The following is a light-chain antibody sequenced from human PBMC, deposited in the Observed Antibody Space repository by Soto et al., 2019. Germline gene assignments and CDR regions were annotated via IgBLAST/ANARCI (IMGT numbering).Light chain of an antibody. CDR3: TSYTTSSTFYV. CDR2: DVS. Sequence: QSVLTQPASVSGSPGQSITISCTGTSSDVGGYNYVSWYQRHPGKAPKLMIYDVSNRPSGVSNRFSGSKSGNTASLTISGLQAEDEADYYCTSYTTSSTFYVLGTGPYVTVL. J-gene: IGLJ1*01. V-gene: IGLV2-14*01. CDR1: SSDVGGYNY.